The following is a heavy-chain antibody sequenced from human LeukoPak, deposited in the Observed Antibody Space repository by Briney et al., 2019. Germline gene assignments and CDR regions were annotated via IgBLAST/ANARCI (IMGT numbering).Heavy chain of an antibody. J-gene: IGHJ6*03. V-gene: IGHV3-53*01. CDR2: IYSGGST. Sequence: GGSLRLSCAASGFTVSSNYMSWVRQAPGKGLEWVSVIYSGGSTYYADSVKGRFTISRDNSKNTLYLQMNSLRAEDTAVYYCARGSPYYYYYMDVWGKGTTVTVSS. D-gene: IGHD2-15*01. CDR3: ARGSPYYYYYMDV. CDR1: GFTVSSNY.